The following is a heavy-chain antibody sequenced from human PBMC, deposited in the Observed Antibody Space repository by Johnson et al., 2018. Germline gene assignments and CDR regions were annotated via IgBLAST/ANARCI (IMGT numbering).Heavy chain of an antibody. D-gene: IGHD1-14*01. CDR3: AQDQHTTWVAYFQH. J-gene: IGHJ1*01. CDR1: GLTFSSYA. CDR2: ISGGGGRT. V-gene: IGHV3-23*04. Sequence: VQLVQSGGGLVQPGWSXSLSCAASGLTFSSYAMRWVRQAPGKGLEWVATISGGGGRTYYADSVKGRFTISRDNSKNTLYLQMVSLRAEDTAIYYCAQDQHTTWVAYFQHWGQGTLVTVSS.